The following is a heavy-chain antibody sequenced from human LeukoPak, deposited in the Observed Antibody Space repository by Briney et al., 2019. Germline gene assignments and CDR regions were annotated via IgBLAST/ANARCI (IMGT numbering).Heavy chain of an antibody. CDR2: INHSGST. D-gene: IGHD5-18*01. CDR1: GGSFSGYN. V-gene: IGHV4-34*01. CDR3: ATKKRGYSYVHFDY. Sequence: SETLSLTCAVYGGSFSGYNWSWIRQPPGKGLEWIGEINHSGSTNYNPSLKSRVTISVDTSKNQFSLKLSSVTAADTAVYYCATKKRGYSYVHFDYWGQGTLVTVSS. J-gene: IGHJ4*02.